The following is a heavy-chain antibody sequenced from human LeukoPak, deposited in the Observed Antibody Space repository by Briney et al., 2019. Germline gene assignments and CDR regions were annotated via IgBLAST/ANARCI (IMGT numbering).Heavy chain of an antibody. CDR3: VKDYDSSGYQLGDY. CDR1: GFTFDDYA. Sequence: GGSLRLSCAASGFTFDDYAMHWVRQAPGKGLEWVSGISWNSGSIGYADSVKGRFTISRDNAKNSLYLQMNSLRAEDTALYYRVKDYDSSGYQLGDYWGQGTLVTVSS. J-gene: IGHJ4*02. V-gene: IGHV3-9*01. D-gene: IGHD3-22*01. CDR2: ISWNSGSI.